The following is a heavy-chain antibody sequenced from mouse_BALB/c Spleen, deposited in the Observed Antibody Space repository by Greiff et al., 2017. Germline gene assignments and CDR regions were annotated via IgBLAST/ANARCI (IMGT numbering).Heavy chain of an antibody. CDR3: ARGGGNYAWFAY. J-gene: IGHJ3*01. D-gene: IGHD2-1*01. V-gene: IGHV3-2*02. CDR1: GYSITSDYA. CDR2: ISYSGST. Sequence: EVQLQESGPGLVKPSQSLSLTCTVTGYSITSDYAWNWIRQFPGNKLEWMGYISYSGSTSYNPSLKSRISITRDTSKNQFFLQLNSVTTEDTATYDCARGGGNYAWFAYWGQGTLVTVSA.